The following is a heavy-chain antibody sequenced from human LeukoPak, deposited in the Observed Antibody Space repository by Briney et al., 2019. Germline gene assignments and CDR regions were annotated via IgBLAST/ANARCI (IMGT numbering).Heavy chain of an antibody. CDR1: GFTFSSYG. Sequence: GRSLRLSCAASGFTFSSYGMHWVRQAPGKGLEWVAVISYDGSNKYYADSVKGRFTISRDNSKNTLYLQMNSLRAEDTAVYYCAREYPPRYYYDSSGYLDYWGQGTLVTVSS. CDR3: AREYPPRYYYDSSGYLDY. CDR2: ISYDGSNK. D-gene: IGHD3-22*01. J-gene: IGHJ4*02. V-gene: IGHV3-30*03.